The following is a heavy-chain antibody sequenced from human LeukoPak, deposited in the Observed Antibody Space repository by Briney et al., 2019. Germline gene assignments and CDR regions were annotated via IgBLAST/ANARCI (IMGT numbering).Heavy chain of an antibody. CDR2: TRNKVSSYTT. CDR1: GFTFSDHY. CDR3: ARSMYGEGRRIIDFDY. J-gene: IGHJ4*02. D-gene: IGHD4/OR15-4a*01. Sequence: GGSLRLSCAASGFTFSDHYIDWVRQAPGKGLDWVARTRNKVSSYTTAYAASVTGRFTVSRDDSSNSVYLQMNSLKIEDTAVYYCARSMYGEGRRIIDFDYWGQGSLLTVSS. V-gene: IGHV3-72*01.